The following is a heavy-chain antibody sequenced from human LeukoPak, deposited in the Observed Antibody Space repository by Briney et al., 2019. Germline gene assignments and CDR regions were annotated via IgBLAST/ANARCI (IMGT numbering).Heavy chain of an antibody. Sequence: SVKVSCKASGGTFSSYAISWVRQAPGQGLEWMGGIIPIFGTANYAQKFQGRVTITADESTSTAYMELSSLRSEDTAVYYRARDGNYDFWSGYLDYWGQGTLVTVSS. CDR2: IIPIFGTA. V-gene: IGHV1-69*13. CDR1: GGTFSSYA. CDR3: ARDGNYDFWSGYLDY. J-gene: IGHJ4*02. D-gene: IGHD3-3*01.